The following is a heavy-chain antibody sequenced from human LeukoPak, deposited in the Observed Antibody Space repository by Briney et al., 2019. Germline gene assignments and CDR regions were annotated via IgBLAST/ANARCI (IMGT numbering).Heavy chain of an antibody. D-gene: IGHD2-2*02. J-gene: IGHJ6*02. Sequence: SETLSLTCAVYGGSFSGYYWSWIRQPPGKGLEWIGEIDHSGSTNYNPSLKSRVTISVDTSKNQFSLKLSSVTAADTAVYYCARGGVVVPAAIRQDYYYYYYGMDVWGQGTTVTVSS. CDR3: ARGGVVVPAAIRQDYYYYYYGMDV. V-gene: IGHV4-34*01. CDR2: IDHSGST. CDR1: GGSFSGYY.